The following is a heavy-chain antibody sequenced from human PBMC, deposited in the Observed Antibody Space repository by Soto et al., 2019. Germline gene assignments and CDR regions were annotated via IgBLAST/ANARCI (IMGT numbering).Heavy chain of an antibody. V-gene: IGHV1-46*01. Sequence: ASVKVSCKASGYTFTSYYMHWVRQAPGQGLEWMGIINPSGGSTSYAQKFQGRVTMTRDTSTSTVYMELSSLRSEDTAVYYCAKDRAFAYGGNSIPVQKPDYWGQGTLVTVSS. CDR1: GYTFTSYY. D-gene: IGHD4-17*01. J-gene: IGHJ4*02. CDR3: AKDRAFAYGGNSIPVQKPDY. CDR2: INPSGGST.